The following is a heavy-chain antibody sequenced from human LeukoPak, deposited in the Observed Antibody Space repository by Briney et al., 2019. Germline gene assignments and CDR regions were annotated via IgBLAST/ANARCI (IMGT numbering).Heavy chain of an antibody. CDR3: GRDRGYSGSH. J-gene: IGHJ4*02. CDR1: GFPLSDHY. V-gene: IGHV3-11*04. D-gene: IGHD5-12*01. Sequence: GGSLRLSCVASGFPLSDHYMSWIRQAPGKGLEWLSYITSRGGSIYYANAVKGRFTISRDNAQNAVFLQMNRLRVADTAVYYCGRDRGYSGSHWGQGTLVTVSS. CDR2: ITSRGGSI.